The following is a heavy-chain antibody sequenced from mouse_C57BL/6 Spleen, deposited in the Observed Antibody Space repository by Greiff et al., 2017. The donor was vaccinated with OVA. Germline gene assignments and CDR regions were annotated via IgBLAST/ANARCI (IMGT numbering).Heavy chain of an antibody. V-gene: IGHV1-64*01. CDR1: GYTFTSYW. J-gene: IGHJ2*01. CDR2: IHPNSGST. D-gene: IGHD1-1*01. Sequence: VQLHQSGAELVKPGASVKLSCKASGYTFTSYWMHWVKQRPGQGLEWIGMIHPNSGSTNYNEKFTSKATLTVDKSSSTAYMQLSSLTSEDSAVYYCARDDTTVVAPFGYWGQGTTLTVSS. CDR3: ARDDTTVVAPFGY.